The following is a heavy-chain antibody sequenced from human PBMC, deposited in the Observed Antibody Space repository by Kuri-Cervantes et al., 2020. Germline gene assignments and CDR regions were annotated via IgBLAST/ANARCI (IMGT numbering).Heavy chain of an antibody. J-gene: IGHJ4*02. V-gene: IGHV3-30-3*01. D-gene: IGHD1-26*01. CDR1: GFTFSSYA. CDR3: ARDPLWVGAIHASGPLDY. Sequence: GGSLRLSCAASGFTFSSYAMHWVRQAPGKGLEWVAVISYDGSNKYYADSVKGRFTISRDNSKNTLYLQMNSLRAEDTAVYYCARDPLWVGAIHASGPLDYWGQGTPVTVSS. CDR2: ISYDGSNK.